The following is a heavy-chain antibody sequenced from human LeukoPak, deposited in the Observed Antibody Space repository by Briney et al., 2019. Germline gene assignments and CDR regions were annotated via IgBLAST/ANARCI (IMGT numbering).Heavy chain of an antibody. Sequence: PGGSLRLSCAASGFTFSSYGMHWVRQAPGKGLEGVAVISYDGSNKYYADSVKGRFTISRDNSKNTLYLQMNSLRAEDTAVYYCAKGPYSSGWVFDYWGQGTLVTVSS. CDR3: AKGPYSSGWVFDY. J-gene: IGHJ4*02. V-gene: IGHV3-30*18. D-gene: IGHD6-19*01. CDR2: ISYDGSNK. CDR1: GFTFSSYG.